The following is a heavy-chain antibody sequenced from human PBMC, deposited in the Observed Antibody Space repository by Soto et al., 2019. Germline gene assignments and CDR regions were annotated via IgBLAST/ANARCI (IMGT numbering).Heavy chain of an antibody. J-gene: IGHJ4*02. Sequence: QITLKESGPTLVKPTQTLTLTCSFSGFSLTTNGVGVGWIRQPPGKALEWLGVIYWNDDRRYSTSLKNRLTITRDTSKNQVVLTVANVDPVDTATYFCAHRPVITAVFDYWGQGILVSVSS. D-gene: IGHD2-15*01. CDR1: GFSLTTNGVG. CDR2: IYWNDDR. V-gene: IGHV2-5*01. CDR3: AHRPVITAVFDY.